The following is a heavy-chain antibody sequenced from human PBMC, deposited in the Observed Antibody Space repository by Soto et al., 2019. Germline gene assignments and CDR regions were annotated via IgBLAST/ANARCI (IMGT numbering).Heavy chain of an antibody. V-gene: IGHV1-8*01. D-gene: IGHD3-16*01. Sequence: GASVKVSCKASGYIFTNNDVSWVRQATGQGLEWMGWMNPGSGDTGYAQKFQGRVTMTRDISIATAYMELSSLRSDDTAIYYCATMATFGSLSWFDPWGQGTLSTVCS. J-gene: IGHJ5*02. CDR3: ATMATFGSLSWFDP. CDR2: MNPGSGDT. CDR1: GYIFTNND.